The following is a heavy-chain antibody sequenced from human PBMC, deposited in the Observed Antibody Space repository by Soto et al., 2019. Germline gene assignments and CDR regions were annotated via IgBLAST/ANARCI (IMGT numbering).Heavy chain of an antibody. V-gene: IGHV1-69*06. CDR3: AGYPNALNNWFDP. J-gene: IGHJ5*02. CDR2: ITPIFDTT. Sequence: QIHLVQSGAEVKKPGSSVKISCKASGGTFSNYAISWVRQAPGQGLEWMGGITPIFDTTNYAQKFQGRLTITADTSTSTAYMELSGLRSDDAAIYFSAGYPNALNNWFDPWGQGTLVTVSS. D-gene: IGHD2-2*03. CDR1: GGTFSNYA.